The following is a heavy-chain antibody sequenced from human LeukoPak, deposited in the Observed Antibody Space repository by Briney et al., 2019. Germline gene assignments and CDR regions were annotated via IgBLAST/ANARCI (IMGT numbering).Heavy chain of an antibody. CDR2: MNPNSGNT. J-gene: IGHJ4*02. V-gene: IGHV1-8*01. CDR3: ARDRYGDSTIDY. D-gene: IGHD4-17*01. Sequence: ASVKVSCKASGYTFTSYDINWVRQAAGQGREGMGWMNPNSGNTGYAQKFQGRVTMTRNTSISTAYMELSSLRSEDTAVYYCARDRYGDSTIDYWGQGTLVTVSS. CDR1: GYTFTSYD.